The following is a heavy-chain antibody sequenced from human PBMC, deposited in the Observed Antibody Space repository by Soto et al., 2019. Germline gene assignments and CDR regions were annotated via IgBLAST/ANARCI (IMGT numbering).Heavy chain of an antibody. CDR2: ISYDGNNI. V-gene: IGHV3-30*09. CDR3: ARRTPGP. J-gene: IGHJ5*02. CDR1: GFIFSNYA. Sequence: QEQLVESGGGVVQPGRSLRLSCVASGFIFSNYAMHWVRQAPGQGLEWVAVISYDGNNIYYADFVKGRFAISRDNSRNTLSLEMHSLTVDDTAVYYCARRTPGPWGQGTLVTVSS.